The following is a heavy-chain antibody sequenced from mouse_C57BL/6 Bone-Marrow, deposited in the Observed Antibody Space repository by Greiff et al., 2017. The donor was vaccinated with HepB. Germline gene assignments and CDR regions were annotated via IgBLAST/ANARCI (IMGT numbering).Heavy chain of an antibody. D-gene: IGHD1-1*01. CDR2: ISNGGGST. CDR3: ARHDYGSFDWFAY. J-gene: IGHJ3*01. Sequence: EVKLMESGGGLVQPGGSLKLSCAASGFTFSDYYMYWVRQTPEKRLEWVAYISNGGGSTYYPDTVKGRFTISRDNAKNTLYLQMSRLKSEDTAMYYCARHDYGSFDWFAYWGQGTLVTVSA. V-gene: IGHV5-12*01. CDR1: GFTFSDYY.